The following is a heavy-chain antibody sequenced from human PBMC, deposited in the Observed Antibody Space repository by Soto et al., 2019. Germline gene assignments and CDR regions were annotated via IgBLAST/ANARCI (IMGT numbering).Heavy chain of an antibody. CDR2: INPNSGGT. CDR3: AREVATIFGYYYGMDV. V-gene: IGHV1-2*02. Sequence: ASVKVSFKASGYTFTGYYMHWVRQAPGQGLEWMGWINPNSGGTNYAQKFQGRVTMTRDTSISTAYMELSRLRSDDTAVYYCAREVATIFGYYYGMDVWGQGTTVTVSS. D-gene: IGHD5-12*01. J-gene: IGHJ6*02. CDR1: GYTFTGYY.